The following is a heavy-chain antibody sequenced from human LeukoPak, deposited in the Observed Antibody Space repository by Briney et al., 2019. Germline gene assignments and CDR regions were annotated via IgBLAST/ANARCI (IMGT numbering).Heavy chain of an antibody. CDR2: ISSSSTTI. CDR3: VRSAFHAGSGNYYDY. Sequence: GGSLRLSCAASGFTITTYSMNWVRQAPGKGLEWVSYISSSSTTIYYADSVKGRFTISRDNARNSLYLQMNSLRVEDTAVYYCVRSAFHAGSGNYYDYWGQGTLVTVSS. J-gene: IGHJ4*02. D-gene: IGHD3-22*01. V-gene: IGHV3-48*01. CDR1: GFTITTYS.